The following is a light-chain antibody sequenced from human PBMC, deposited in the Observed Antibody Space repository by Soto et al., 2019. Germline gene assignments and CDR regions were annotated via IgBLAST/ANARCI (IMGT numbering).Light chain of an antibody. CDR2: TAS. J-gene: IGKJ1*01. CDR3: QQYRTYPRT. CDR1: QSVSNF. V-gene: IGKV1-16*01. Sequence: DIQMTQSPSSLSASVGDTVTITYRASQSVSNFLGWFQQKPGKPPKSLIYTASSLQSGVPARFRGSGSGTQFALTINGLQPEDSATYYGQQYRTYPRTFGQGTRVEIK.